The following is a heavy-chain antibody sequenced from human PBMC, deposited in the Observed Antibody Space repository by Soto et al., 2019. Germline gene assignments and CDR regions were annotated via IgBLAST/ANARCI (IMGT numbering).Heavy chain of an antibody. CDR1: GYSFTSYW. CDR2: IDPSDSYT. D-gene: IGHD2-2*02. J-gene: IGHJ5*02. V-gene: IGHV5-10-1*01. Sequence: PGESLKISCKGSGYSFTSYWISWVRQMPGKGLEWMGRIDPSDSYTNYSPSFQGHVTISADKSISTAYLQWSSLKASDTAMYYCARIGYCSSTSCYTWFDPWGQGXLVTVYS. CDR3: ARIGYCSSTSCYTWFDP.